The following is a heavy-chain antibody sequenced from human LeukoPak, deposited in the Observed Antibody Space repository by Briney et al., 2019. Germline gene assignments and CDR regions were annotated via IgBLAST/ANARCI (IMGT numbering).Heavy chain of an antibody. J-gene: IGHJ3*02. Sequence: SETLSLTCTVSGGSISSYYWSWTRQPPGKGLEWIGYIYYSGSTNYNPSLKSRVTISVDTSKNQFSLKLSSVTAADTAVYYCARDFGIYDSSGYYHTNDAFDIWGQGTMVTVSS. CDR3: ARDFGIYDSSGYYHTNDAFDI. V-gene: IGHV4-59*01. CDR1: GGSISSYY. D-gene: IGHD3-22*01. CDR2: IYYSGST.